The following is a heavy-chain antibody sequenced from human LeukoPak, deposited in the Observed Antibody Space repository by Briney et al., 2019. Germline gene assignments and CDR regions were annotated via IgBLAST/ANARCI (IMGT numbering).Heavy chain of an antibody. J-gene: IGHJ6*03. V-gene: IGHV1-69*05. CDR3: ARAQGPPHYYYMDV. Sequence: ASVKVPCKASGGTFSSYAISWVRQAPGQGLEWMGGIIPIFGTANYAQKFQGRVTMTRDTSTSTVYMELSSLRSEDTAVYYCARAQGPPHYYYMDVWGKGTTVTVSS. CDR1: GGTFSSYA. CDR2: IIPIFGTA.